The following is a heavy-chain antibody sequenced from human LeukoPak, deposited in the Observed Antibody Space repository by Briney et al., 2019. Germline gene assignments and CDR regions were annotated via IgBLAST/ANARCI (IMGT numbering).Heavy chain of an antibody. Sequence: SETLSLTCAVSGYSISSGYYWGWIRQPPGKGLEWIGSIYHSGSTYYNPSLKSRVTISVDTSKNQFSLKLSSVTAADTAVYYCASAGSGSYYLTYYYYYYGMDVWGKGTTVTVSP. V-gene: IGHV4-38-2*01. CDR2: IYHSGST. CDR3: ASAGSGSYYLTYYYYYYGMDV. CDR1: GYSISSGYY. D-gene: IGHD3-10*01. J-gene: IGHJ6*04.